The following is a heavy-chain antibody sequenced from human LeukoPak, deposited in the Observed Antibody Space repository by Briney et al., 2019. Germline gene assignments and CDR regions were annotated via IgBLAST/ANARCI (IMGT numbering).Heavy chain of an antibody. J-gene: IGHJ4*02. CDR1: GYTLTELS. CDR2: FDPEDGET. D-gene: IGHD3-10*01. CDR3: ATGGRASGSYYFDY. Sequence: ASVKVSCMVSGYTLTELSMHWVRQAPGKGLEWMGGFDPEDGETIYAQKFQGRVTMTEDTSTDTAYMELSSLRSEDTAVYYCATGGRASGSYYFDYWGQGTLVTVSS. V-gene: IGHV1-24*01.